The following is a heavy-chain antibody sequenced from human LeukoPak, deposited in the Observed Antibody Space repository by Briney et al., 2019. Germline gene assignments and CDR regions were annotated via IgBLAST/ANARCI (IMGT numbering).Heavy chain of an antibody. D-gene: IGHD5-18*01. CDR2: MNPNSGNT. CDR3: ARSVYSYGSYYFDY. Sequence: GASVKVSCKASGYTFTSYDINWVRQATGQGLEWMGWMNPNSGNTGYAQKFQGRVTVTRNTSISTAYMELSSLRSEDTAVYYCARSVYSYGSYYFDYWGQGTLVTVSS. CDR1: GYTFTSYD. V-gene: IGHV1-8*01. J-gene: IGHJ4*02.